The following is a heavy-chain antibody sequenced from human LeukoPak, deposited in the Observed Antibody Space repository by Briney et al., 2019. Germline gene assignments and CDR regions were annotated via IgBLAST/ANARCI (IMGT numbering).Heavy chain of an antibody. Sequence: SVKVSCKASGGTFSSYAISWVRQAPGQGLEWMGGIIPIFGTANYAQKFQGRVTITADESTSTAYMELRSLRSDDTAVYYWARGPGGRSGYHPLEDYYYYYYMDVWGKGTTVTVSS. V-gene: IGHV1-69*13. D-gene: IGHD3-22*01. CDR3: ARGPGGRSGYHPLEDYYYYYYMDV. J-gene: IGHJ6*03. CDR1: GGTFSSYA. CDR2: IIPIFGTA.